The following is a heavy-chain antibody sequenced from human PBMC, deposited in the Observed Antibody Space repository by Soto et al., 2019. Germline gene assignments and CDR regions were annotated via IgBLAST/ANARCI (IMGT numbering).Heavy chain of an antibody. J-gene: IGHJ3*02. V-gene: IGHV4-59*01. CDR1: GDSISDYY. CDR3: ARDLGIGSGAFDI. D-gene: IGHD2-2*03. CDR2: IYISGST. Sequence: QVQLQESGPGLVKPSETLSLTCKVSGDSISDYYWGWIRQSPGHGLEWIGYIYISGSTDNNPSLQSRATISIDPSNNQFSLTLKSVTAADTAVYYCARDLGIGSGAFDIWGQGTVVTVSS.